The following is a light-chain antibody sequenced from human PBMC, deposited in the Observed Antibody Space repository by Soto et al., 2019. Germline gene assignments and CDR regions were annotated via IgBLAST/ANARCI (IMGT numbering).Light chain of an antibody. J-gene: IGKJ5*01. CDR2: DAS. Sequence: EIVLTQSTATLSLSPGERATLSCRASQSVSSQLAWYQQKPGQAPRLLIYDASNRATGIPARFSGSGSGTDFTLTISSLEPEDFAVYYCQQRRNWPITFGPGTRLETK. CDR3: QQRRNWPIT. CDR1: QSVSSQ. V-gene: IGKV3-11*01.